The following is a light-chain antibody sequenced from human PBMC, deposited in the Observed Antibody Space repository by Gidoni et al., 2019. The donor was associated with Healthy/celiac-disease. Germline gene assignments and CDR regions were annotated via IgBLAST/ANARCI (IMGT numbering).Light chain of an antibody. V-gene: IGKV1-9*01. CDR1: TGISSY. Sequence: DIQLTQSPSFLSASVGDRVTITCWASTGISSYLAWYQQKPGKAPKLLIYAASTLQSGVPSRFSGSGSGTEFTLTISSLQPEDFATYYCQQLNSYPLWTFGQXTKVEIK. CDR2: AAS. J-gene: IGKJ1*01. CDR3: QQLNSYPLWT.